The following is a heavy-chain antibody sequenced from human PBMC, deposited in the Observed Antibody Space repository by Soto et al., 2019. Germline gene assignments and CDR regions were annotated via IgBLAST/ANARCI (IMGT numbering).Heavy chain of an antibody. Sequence: GASVKVSCKASGYTFTSYAMHWVRQAPGQRLEWMGWINAGNGNTKYSQKFQGRVTITRDTSASTAYMELSSLRSEDTAVYYCARDLHGGNSGGDYWGQGTLVTVSS. V-gene: IGHV1-3*01. CDR3: ARDLHGGNSGGDY. J-gene: IGHJ4*02. D-gene: IGHD2-21*02. CDR1: GYTFTSYA. CDR2: INAGNGNT.